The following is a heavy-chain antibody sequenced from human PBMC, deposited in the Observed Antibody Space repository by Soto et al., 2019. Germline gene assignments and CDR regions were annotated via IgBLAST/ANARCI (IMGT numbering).Heavy chain of an antibody. CDR1: GFTFSSYT. V-gene: IGHV3-23*01. CDR3: APDNGGRSPPGRGFDR. J-gene: IGHJ5*01. Sequence: GGSLRLSCVASGFTFSSYTMSWVRQAPGNGLEWVSSIGASGGSTYNADSVKDRFTLSRDNSMNTLYLHMNSQRVEDTAIYYCAPDNGGRSPPGRGFDRCRQRSLGTFCS. CDR2: IGASGGST. D-gene: IGHD2-8*01.